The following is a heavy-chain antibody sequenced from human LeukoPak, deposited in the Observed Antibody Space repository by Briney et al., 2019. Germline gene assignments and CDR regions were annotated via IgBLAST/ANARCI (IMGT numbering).Heavy chain of an antibody. J-gene: IGHJ4*02. D-gene: IGHD1-26*01. CDR3: ARLHRWELRGESDY. V-gene: IGHV1-69*13. Sequence: ASVKVSCKASGCTFSSYAISWVRQAPGQGLEWMGGIIPIFGTANYAQKLQGRVTITADESTSTAYMELSSLRSEDTAVYYCARLHRWELRGESDYWGQGTLVSVSS. CDR1: GCTFSSYA. CDR2: IIPIFGTA.